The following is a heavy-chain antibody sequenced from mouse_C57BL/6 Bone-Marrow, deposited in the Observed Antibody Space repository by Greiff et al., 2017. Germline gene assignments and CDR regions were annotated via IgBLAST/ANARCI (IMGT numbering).Heavy chain of an antibody. D-gene: IGHD2-1*01. CDR1: GYAFSSSW. CDR3: ARGRRRYCGNYNYAMDY. V-gene: IGHV1-82*01. CDR2: IYPGDGDT. Sequence: LVESGASVKISCKASGYAFSSSWMNWVKQRPGKGLEWIGRIYPGDGDTNYNGKFKGKATLTADKSSSTAYMQLSSLTSEDSAVYFCARGRRRYCGNYNYAMDYWGQGTSVTVSS. J-gene: IGHJ4*01.